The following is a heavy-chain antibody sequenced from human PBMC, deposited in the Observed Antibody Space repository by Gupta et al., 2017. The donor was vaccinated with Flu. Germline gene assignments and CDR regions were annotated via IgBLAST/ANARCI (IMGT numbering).Heavy chain of an antibody. CDR1: S. J-gene: IGHJ6*03. CDR2: ISYDGSLE. D-gene: IGHD1-1*01. CDR3: VRTTSMDV. V-gene: IGHV3-30*04. Sequence: SMHWVRQAPGKGLEWVAGISYDGSLEYYADSVKGRFTISRDNSKDTLFSQMNSLRTDDTATYYCVRTTSMDVWGKGTTVTVSS.